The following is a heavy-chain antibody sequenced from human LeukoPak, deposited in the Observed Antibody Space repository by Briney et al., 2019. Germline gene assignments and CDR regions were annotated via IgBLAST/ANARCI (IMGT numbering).Heavy chain of an antibody. J-gene: IGHJ6*02. CDR3: AKDMGAAAGRAHYYYYYGMDV. V-gene: IGHV3-30*18. Sequence: GGSLRLSCAASGFTFSSYGMHWVRQAPGKGLEWVAVISYDGSNKYYADSVKGRFTISRDNSKNTLYLQMNSLRAEDTAVYYCAKDMGAAAGRAHYYYYYGMDVWGQGTRSPSP. CDR2: ISYDGSNK. CDR1: GFTFSSYG. D-gene: IGHD6-13*01.